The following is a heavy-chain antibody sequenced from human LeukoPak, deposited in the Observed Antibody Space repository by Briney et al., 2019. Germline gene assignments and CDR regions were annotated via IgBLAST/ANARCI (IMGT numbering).Heavy chain of an antibody. CDR1: GGSISSHY. D-gene: IGHD3-16*01. J-gene: IGHJ4*02. V-gene: IGHV4-59*11. CDR3: ARGSGGSIDS. Sequence: SETLSLTCTVSGGSISSHYWSWIRQPPGKGLEWIGYIYYSGSTHYNPSLRSRVTISVDSSKNQISLKLSSVTAADTAVYYCARGSGGSIDSWVQGTLVTVSS. CDR2: IYYSGST.